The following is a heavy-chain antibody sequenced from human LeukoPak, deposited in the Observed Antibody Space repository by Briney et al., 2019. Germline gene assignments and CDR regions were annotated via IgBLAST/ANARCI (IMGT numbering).Heavy chain of an antibody. CDR1: GYTLTSYD. V-gene: IGHV1-8*01. CDR2: MNPNSGNT. D-gene: IGHD3-3*01. Sequence: ASLKVSSKASGYTLTSYDINWVRQATGEGLEWLGWMNPNSGNTGYAQKFQGRITMTRNTSISTAYMELRSLRAEDTAVYYCARGSYDDFWSGYYSYYYYMDVWGKGTTVTVSS. J-gene: IGHJ6*03. CDR3: ARGSYDDFWSGYYSYYYYMDV.